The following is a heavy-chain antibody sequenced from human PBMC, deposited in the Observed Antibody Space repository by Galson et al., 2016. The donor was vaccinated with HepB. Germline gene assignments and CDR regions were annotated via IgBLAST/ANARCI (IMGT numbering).Heavy chain of an antibody. CDR2: IKPGRSA. CDR1: GESFSGYY. J-gene: IGHJ4*02. V-gene: IGHV4-34*01. CDR3: ARKGGYYCLDY. D-gene: IGHD1-26*01. Sequence: TLSLTCDVYGESFSGYYWSWIRRPPGKGLEWIGGIKPGRSANYKPSLKSRVTISVDTSKNQFSLKLSSVTAADTAVYYCARKGGYYCLDYWGQGNLVTVSS.